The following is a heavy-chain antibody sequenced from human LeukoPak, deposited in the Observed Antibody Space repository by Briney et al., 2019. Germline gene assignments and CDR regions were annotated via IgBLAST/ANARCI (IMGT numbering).Heavy chain of an antibody. Sequence: PSETLSLTCTVSSGSISSSHYYWGWIRQPPGKGPEWIGSISHSASTSYNPSLKSRVTISADTSQIQFSLKLTSVTAADTAVYFCARHVRDDYDILTGKYYYYYFMDVWGKGTTVTVSS. J-gene: IGHJ6*03. CDR2: ISHSAST. CDR1: SGSISSSHYY. CDR3: ARHVRDDYDILTGKYYYYYFMDV. D-gene: IGHD3-9*01. V-gene: IGHV4-39*01.